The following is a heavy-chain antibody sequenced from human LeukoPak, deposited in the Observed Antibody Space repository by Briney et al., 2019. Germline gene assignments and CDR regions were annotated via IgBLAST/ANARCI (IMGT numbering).Heavy chain of an antibody. CDR2: ISSSSSYI. CDR1: GFTFSSYS. Sequence: GGSLRLSCAASGFTFSSYSMNWVRQAPGKGLEWVSSISSSSSYIYYADSVKGRFTISRDNAKNSLYLQMNSLRAEDTAVYYCARVITMIPVGHWGQGTLVTVSS. J-gene: IGHJ4*02. D-gene: IGHD3-22*01. V-gene: IGHV3-21*01. CDR3: ARVITMIPVGH.